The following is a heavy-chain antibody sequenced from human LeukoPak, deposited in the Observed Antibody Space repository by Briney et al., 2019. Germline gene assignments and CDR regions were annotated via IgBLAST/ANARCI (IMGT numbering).Heavy chain of an antibody. CDR3: ARWGTSWSEFDY. V-gene: IGHV3-7*01. J-gene: IGHJ4*02. Sequence: GGCLRLSCAASGFTFSSYWMTWVRQAPGKGLEWVANIKKDGSDKYYVDSVKGRFTISRDNAENSLFLQMSSLRAEDTAVYYCARWGTSWSEFDYWGQGTLVTVSS. CDR2: IKKDGSDK. D-gene: IGHD2-2*01. CDR1: GFTFSSYW.